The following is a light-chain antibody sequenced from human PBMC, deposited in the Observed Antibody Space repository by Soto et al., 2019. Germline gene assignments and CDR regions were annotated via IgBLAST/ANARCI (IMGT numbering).Light chain of an antibody. Sequence: QSALTQPASVSGSPGQWITISCTGTSSDVGGYNYVSWYQQHPGKAPKLMIYAVNNRPSGVSDRFSGSKSGNTASLTISGRQAEDEADYYCSSYTISTTLVLFGGGTKLTVL. J-gene: IGLJ3*02. V-gene: IGLV2-14*01. CDR1: SSDVGGYNY. CDR3: SSYTISTTLVL. CDR2: AVN.